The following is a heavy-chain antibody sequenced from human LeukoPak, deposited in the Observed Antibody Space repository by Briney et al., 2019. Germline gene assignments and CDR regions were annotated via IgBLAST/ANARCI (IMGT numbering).Heavy chain of an antibody. D-gene: IGHD4-17*01. V-gene: IGHV4-34*01. CDR3: ARDPTTVTSLPYYFDF. CDR1: GGSFSGYH. J-gene: IGHJ4*02. Sequence: WETLSLTCAVHGGSFSGYHWNGIRPSPSKGLEWTVKINDRGRNNYNPSLKSRFTLSVDTSKNDFSLKLSAVTAADRAVYYCARDPTTVTSLPYYFDFWGQGTLVSVSS. CDR2: INDRGRN.